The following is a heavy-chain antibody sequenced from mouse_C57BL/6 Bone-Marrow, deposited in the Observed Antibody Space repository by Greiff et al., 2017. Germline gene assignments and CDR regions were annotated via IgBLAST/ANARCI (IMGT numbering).Heavy chain of an antibody. V-gene: IGHV1-55*01. D-gene: IGHD1-1*01. J-gene: IGHJ4*01. CDR2: IYPGSGST. CDR3: ARYYYYGSSYAMDY. Sequence: VQLQQPGAELVQPGASVKMSCKASGYTFTSYWITWVKQRPGQGLEWIGDIYPGSGSTNYNEKFKSKATLTVDTSSSTAYMQLSSLTSEDSAVYFCARYYYYGSSYAMDYWGQGTSVTVSS. CDR1: GYTFTSYW.